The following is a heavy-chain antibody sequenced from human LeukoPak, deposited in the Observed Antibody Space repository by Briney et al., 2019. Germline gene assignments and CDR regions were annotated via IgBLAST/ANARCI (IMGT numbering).Heavy chain of an antibody. Sequence: PGGSLSLSCAASGCTFSSYWMNWVRQAPGQGLVWVSRIASDGSSTTYADSVKGRFSISRDNAKNTLYLQMNSLRAEDTAVYYCAKDYGANDAFDYWGQGTLVTVSS. V-gene: IGHV3-74*01. CDR3: AKDYGANDAFDY. J-gene: IGHJ4*02. CDR1: GCTFSSYW. D-gene: IGHD4-17*01. CDR2: IASDGSST.